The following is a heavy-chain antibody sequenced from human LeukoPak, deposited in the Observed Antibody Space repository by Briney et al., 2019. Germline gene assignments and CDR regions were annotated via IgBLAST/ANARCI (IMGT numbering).Heavy chain of an antibody. CDR2: IYYSGST. J-gene: IGHJ4*02. CDR3: ATRKLGNDY. D-gene: IGHD7-27*01. Sequence: PSETLSLTCTVSGGSISTYYWSWVRQSPGKGLEWIGHIYYSGSTNYNPSLKSRVAMSVDTSKNQFSLKLSSVTAADTAVYYCATRKLGNDYWGQGTLVTVSS. CDR1: GGSISTYY. V-gene: IGHV4-59*01.